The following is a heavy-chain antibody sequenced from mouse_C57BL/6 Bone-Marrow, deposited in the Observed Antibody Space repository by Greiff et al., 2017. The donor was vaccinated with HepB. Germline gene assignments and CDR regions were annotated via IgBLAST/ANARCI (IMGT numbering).Heavy chain of an antibody. CDR2: INPGSGGT. J-gene: IGHJ3*01. CDR1: RYAFTNYL. CDR3: ARSGDYGRGAWFAY. D-gene: IGHD2-4*01. V-gene: IGHV1-54*01. Sequence: QVQLQQSGAELVRPGTSVKVSCKASRYAFTNYLIEWVKQRPGQGLEWIGVINPGSGGTNYNEKFKGKATLTADKSSSTAYMQLSSLTSEDSAVYFCARSGDYGRGAWFAYWGQGTLVTVSA.